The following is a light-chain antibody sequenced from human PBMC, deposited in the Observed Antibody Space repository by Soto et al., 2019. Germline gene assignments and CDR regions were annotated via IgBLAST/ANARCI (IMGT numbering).Light chain of an antibody. CDR2: KAS. CDR3: EPHSRYSGA. V-gene: IGKV1-5*03. J-gene: IGKJ1*01. Sequence: DRKMTKSPSPLALCLRHRITITSRASQTISSWLAWYKQKPGKAPKLLIYKASTLKSGVPSRFSGSGPGTEYTITISCLQSDHFATYYCEPHSRYSGAFGQGTTADI. CDR1: QTISSW.